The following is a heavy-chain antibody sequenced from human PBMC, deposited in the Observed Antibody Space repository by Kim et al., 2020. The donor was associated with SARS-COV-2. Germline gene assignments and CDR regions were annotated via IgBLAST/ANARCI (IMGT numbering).Heavy chain of an antibody. V-gene: IGHV4-34*01. J-gene: IGHJ3*02. D-gene: IGHD3-9*01. Sequence: SETLSLTCAVYGGSFSGYYWRWIRQPPGKGLEWIGEINHSGSTNYNPSLKSRVTISVDTSKNQFSLKLSSVTAADTAVYYCANQRRLRYFDWWGVGNACDIWGQGTMVTVSS. CDR2: INHSGST. CDR1: GGSFSGYY. CDR3: ANQRRLRYFDWWGVGNACDI.